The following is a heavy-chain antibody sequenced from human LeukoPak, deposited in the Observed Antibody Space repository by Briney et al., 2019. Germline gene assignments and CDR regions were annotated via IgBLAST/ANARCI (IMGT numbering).Heavy chain of an antibody. CDR2: INAANGNT. V-gene: IGHV1-3*01. J-gene: IGHJ2*01. CDR1: GYTFTSYA. CDR3: ARDQATIYSSGWYGLWYFDL. D-gene: IGHD6-19*01. Sequence: ASVKVSCKASGYTFTSYAMHWVRQAPGQRLEWMGWINAANGNTKYSQRFQGRVTITRDTSATTAYVELSSLRSEDTAVYYCARDQATIYSSGWYGLWYFDLWGRGTLVTVSS.